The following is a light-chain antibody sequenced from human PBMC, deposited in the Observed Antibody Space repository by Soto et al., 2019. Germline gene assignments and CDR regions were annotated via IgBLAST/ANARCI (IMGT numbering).Light chain of an antibody. CDR1: QGISSY. CDR2: AAS. CDR3: QQFNSYPT. V-gene: IGKV1-9*01. Sequence: DIQLTQSPSFLSASVGDGATITCRASQGISSYLAWYQQRPGKAPKLLIYAASTLQSGVPSRFSGSGSGTEFTLTISRLQPEDFATYYCQQFNSYPTFGGGTKVEIK. J-gene: IGKJ4*01.